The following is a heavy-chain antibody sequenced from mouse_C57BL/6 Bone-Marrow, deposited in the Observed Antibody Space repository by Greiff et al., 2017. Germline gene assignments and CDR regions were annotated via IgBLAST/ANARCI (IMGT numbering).Heavy chain of an antibody. V-gene: IGHV1-7*01. J-gene: IGHJ1*03. CDR1: GYTFTSYW. CDR3: ERGGWRWYFDV. Sequence: VQLQQSGAELAKPGASVKLSCKASGYTFTSYWMHWVKQRPGQGLEWIGYINPSSGYTTYNQKFKDKATLTADKTSSKAYMQLSSLTYEDSAVYDSERGGWRWYFDVWGTGTTVTVSS. D-gene: IGHD1-1*02. CDR2: INPSSGYT.